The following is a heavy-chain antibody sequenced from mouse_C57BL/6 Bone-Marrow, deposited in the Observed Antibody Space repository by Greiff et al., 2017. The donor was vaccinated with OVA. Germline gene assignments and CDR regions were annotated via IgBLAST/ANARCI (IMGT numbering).Heavy chain of an antibody. J-gene: IGHJ4*01. Sequence: VQLQQSGPELVKPGASVKISCKASGYAFSSSWMNWVKQRPGKGLEWIGRIYPGDGDTNYNGKFKGKATLTADKSSSTAYMQLSSLTSEDSAVYFCADYYGSSSYYYAMDDWGQGTSVTVSS. CDR1: GYAFSSSW. CDR2: IYPGDGDT. D-gene: IGHD1-1*01. V-gene: IGHV1-82*01. CDR3: ADYYGSSSYYYAMDD.